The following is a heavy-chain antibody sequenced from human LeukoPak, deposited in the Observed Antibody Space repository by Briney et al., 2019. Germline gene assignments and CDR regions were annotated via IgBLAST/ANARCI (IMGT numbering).Heavy chain of an antibody. CDR2: IKPDGSEK. Sequence: GGSLRLSCAASGLIFSKYWMTWVRQAPGKGLEWVASIKPDGSEKYYVDSVKGRFTISRDNAKNSLYLQMNSLRAEDTAVYYCAEPGITMIGGVWGKGTTVTISS. CDR3: AEPGITMIGGV. D-gene: IGHD3-10*02. CDR1: GLIFSKYW. V-gene: IGHV3-7*01. J-gene: IGHJ6*04.